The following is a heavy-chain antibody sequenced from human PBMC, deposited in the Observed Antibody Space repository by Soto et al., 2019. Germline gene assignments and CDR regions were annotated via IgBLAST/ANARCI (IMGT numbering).Heavy chain of an antibody. Sequence: EVQLVESGGGLVKPGGSLRLSCAASGFTFSNAWMNWVRQAPGKGLEWVGRIKSKTDGGTTDYAAPVKGRFTISRDDSKNTLYLQMNSLKTEETAVYYCTTDRIEGSSGWYPSYYGMDVWGQGTTVTVSS. D-gene: IGHD6-19*01. V-gene: IGHV3-15*07. CDR1: GFTFSNAW. CDR3: TTDRIEGSSGWYPSYYGMDV. CDR2: IKSKTDGGTT. J-gene: IGHJ6*02.